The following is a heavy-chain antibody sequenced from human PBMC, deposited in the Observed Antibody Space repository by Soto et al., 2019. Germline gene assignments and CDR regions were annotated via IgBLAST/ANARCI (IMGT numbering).Heavy chain of an antibody. V-gene: IGHV3-48*03. Sequence: GGSLRLSCAASGFTFSSYEMNWVRQAPGKGLEWVSYISSSGSTIYYADSVKGRFTISRDNAKNSLYLQMNSLRAEDTAVYYCARDWPPLGGLFDYWGQGTLVTVSS. CDR2: ISSSGSTI. J-gene: IGHJ4*02. D-gene: IGHD2-15*01. CDR3: ARDWPPLGGLFDY. CDR1: GFTFSSYE.